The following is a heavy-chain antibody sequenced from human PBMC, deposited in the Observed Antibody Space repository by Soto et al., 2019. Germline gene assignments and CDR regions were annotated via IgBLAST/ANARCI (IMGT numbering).Heavy chain of an antibody. CDR1: EFTFSSYG. D-gene: IGHD2-2*01. CDR3: AQQPAAMVIYYYGMEG. CDR2: ITYDGSKK. J-gene: IGHJ6*02. V-gene: IGHV3-30*18. Sequence: GGSLRPSCAAFEFTFSSYGMHRVRQAPGKGLEWVAVITYDGSKKYYADSVKGRFTISRDNSKNTLYLQMNSLRAEDTAVYYCAQQPAAMVIYYYGMEGWGQGTTVPVPS.